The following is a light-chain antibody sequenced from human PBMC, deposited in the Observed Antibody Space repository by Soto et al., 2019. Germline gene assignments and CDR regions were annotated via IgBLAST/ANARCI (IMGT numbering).Light chain of an antibody. CDR3: QQFSSYPLT. CDR2: DAS. Sequence: EILLTQSPGTLSLSRGEESTLXXRASQSVSTNYLAWYQQKPGQAPRLXIYDASSRATGIPDRFSGGGSGTDFTLTISRLEPEDFAVYYCQQFSSYPLTFGGGTKVDIK. J-gene: IGKJ4*01. CDR1: QSVSTNY. V-gene: IGKV3-20*01.